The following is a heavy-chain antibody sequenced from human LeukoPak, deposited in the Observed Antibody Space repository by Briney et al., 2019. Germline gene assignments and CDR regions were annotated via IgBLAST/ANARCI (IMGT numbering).Heavy chain of an antibody. Sequence: GGSLRLSCAASGFTVSSNYMSWVRQAPGKGLEWVSVIYSGGSTYYADSMKGRFTISRDNSKNTLYLQMNSLRAEDTAVYYCARDQGSSWYYEETINPRYGMDVWGQGTTVTVSS. J-gene: IGHJ6*02. CDR1: GFTVSSNY. CDR3: ARDQGSSWYYEETINPRYGMDV. CDR2: IYSGGST. D-gene: IGHD6-13*01. V-gene: IGHV3-66*01.